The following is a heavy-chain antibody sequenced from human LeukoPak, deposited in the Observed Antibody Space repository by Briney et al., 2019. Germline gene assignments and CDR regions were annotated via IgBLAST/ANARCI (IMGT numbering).Heavy chain of an antibody. V-gene: IGHV1-2*02. CDR2: INPNSGGT. J-gene: IGHJ4*02. CDR1: GYTFTGYY. Sequence: ASVKVSFKASGYTFTGYYMHWVRQAPGQGLEWMGWINPNSGGTNYAQKFQGRVTMTRDTSISTAYMELSRLRSDDTAVYYCAREDCSGGSCHPDYWGQGTLVTVSS. D-gene: IGHD2-15*01. CDR3: AREDCSGGSCHPDY.